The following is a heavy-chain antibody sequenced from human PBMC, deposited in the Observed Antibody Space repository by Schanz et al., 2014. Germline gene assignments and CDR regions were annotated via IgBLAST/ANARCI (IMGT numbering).Heavy chain of an antibody. CDR1: GFTFNSYG. J-gene: IGHJ4*02. D-gene: IGHD5-12*01. V-gene: IGHV3-33*01. CDR3: VRIYSGYSGGYLDY. Sequence: QVQLVESGGGVVQPGRSLRLSCAASGFTFNSYGMHWVRQAPGKGLEWVAFIWYDGSNKYYADSVKGRFTISRDNSKNTLYVQMNSLRAEDTAVYYCVRIYSGYSGGYLDYWGQGTLVTVSS. CDR2: IWYDGSNK.